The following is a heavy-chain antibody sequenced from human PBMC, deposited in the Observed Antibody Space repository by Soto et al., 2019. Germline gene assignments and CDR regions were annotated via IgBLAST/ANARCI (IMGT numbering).Heavy chain of an antibody. J-gene: IGHJ4*02. V-gene: IGHV1-2*02. CDR2: INPNNGYT. D-gene: IGHD3-3*01. CDR3: AQAKFDFWSGYWSPSLDF. CDR1: RYTFTSYY. Sequence: QVQLVQSGAEVKKPGASVKVSCKASRYTFTSYYIHWVRQAPGQGLEWMGWINPNNGYTKYTQKLQGRVTVTRDTSITTAYLELTRLQSDDTAVYYCAQAKFDFWSGYWSPSLDFWGQGTLVTVSS.